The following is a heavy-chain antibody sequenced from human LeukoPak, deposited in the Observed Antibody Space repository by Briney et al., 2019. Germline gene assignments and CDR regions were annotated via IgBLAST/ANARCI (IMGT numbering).Heavy chain of an antibody. D-gene: IGHD3-22*01. Sequence: SETLSLTCTVSGGSVSSGSYYWSWIRQPPGKGLEWIGYIYYSGSTNYNPSLKSRVTISVDTSKNQFSLKLSSVTAADTAVYYCARVTMIGAQEDYWVQGTLVTVSS. V-gene: IGHV4-61*01. CDR3: ARVTMIGAQEDY. J-gene: IGHJ4*02. CDR1: GGSVSSGSYY. CDR2: IYYSGST.